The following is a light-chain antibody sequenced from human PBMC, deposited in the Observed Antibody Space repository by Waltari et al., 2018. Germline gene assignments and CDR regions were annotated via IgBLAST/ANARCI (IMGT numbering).Light chain of an antibody. CDR2: WAS. CDR3: QQYSSTPLT. J-gene: IGKJ4*01. Sequence: DIVMTQSTDSLAVSLGERATINCKSSQSLLVHANNKNYLAWYQQRPGHPPNLLISWASTRESGVPDRFSGSGSGTDFTLTISSLQAEDVAVYYCQQYSSTPLTFGGGTKVEIK. V-gene: IGKV4-1*01. CDR1: QSLLVHANNKNY.